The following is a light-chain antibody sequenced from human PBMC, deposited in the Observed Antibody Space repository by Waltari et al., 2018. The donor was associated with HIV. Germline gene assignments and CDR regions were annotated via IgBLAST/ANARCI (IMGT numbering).Light chain of an antibody. CDR3: NSYAGSNSWV. V-gene: IGLV2-8*01. Sequence: QSALTQPPSASGSPGQSVTISCTGTSRDVGGSKYVSWYQQHPGKAPKLMIHEVNKRPSGLPVRFSVSKSANTASVTVAGLQADDEADYYSNSYAGSNSWVFGGGTKLTVL. CDR1: SRDVGGSKY. CDR2: EVN. J-gene: IGLJ3*02.